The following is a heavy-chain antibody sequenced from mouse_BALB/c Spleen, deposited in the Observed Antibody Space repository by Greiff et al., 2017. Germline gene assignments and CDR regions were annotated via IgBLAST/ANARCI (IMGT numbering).Heavy chain of an antibody. D-gene: IGHD2-1*01. V-gene: IGHV3-2*02. Sequence: EVKLVESGPGLVKPSQSLSLTCTVTGYSITSDYAWNWIRQFPGNKLEWMGYISYSGSTSYNPSLKSRISITRDTSKNQFFLQLNSVTTEDTATYYCARMGYYVNPAWFAYWGQETLVTVSA. CDR3: ARMGYYVNPAWFAY. CDR2: ISYSGST. J-gene: IGHJ3*01. CDR1: GYSITSDYA.